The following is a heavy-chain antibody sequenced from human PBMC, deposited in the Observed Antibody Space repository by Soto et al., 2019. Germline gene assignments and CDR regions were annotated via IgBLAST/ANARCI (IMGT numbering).Heavy chain of an antibody. Sequence: ASETLSLTCIVSGASMNSYHWSWIRQPAGKGLEWIGHIHSSGSTNYNPSLKSRVTMSVDTSKNQFSLRLMSLTAADTAVYYCARDQGVAAAGITWFDPWGQGSLVTVSS. CDR1: GASMNSYH. CDR3: ARDQGVAAAGITWFDP. J-gene: IGHJ5*02. V-gene: IGHV4-4*07. CDR2: IHSSGST. D-gene: IGHD6-13*01.